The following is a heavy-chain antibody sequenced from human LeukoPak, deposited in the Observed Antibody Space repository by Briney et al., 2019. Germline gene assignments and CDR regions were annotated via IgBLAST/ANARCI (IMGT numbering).Heavy chain of an antibody. J-gene: IGHJ5*02. V-gene: IGHV4-34*01. CDR2: INHTGST. D-gene: IGHD3-22*01. Sequence: SETLSLTCAVYCGSFSGYYWSWIRQPPGKGLEWIREINHTGSTNYNPSLKSRVTISVDTSKNQFSLKLSSVTAADTAVYYCARGTSGDYYDSSGYYHKYNWFDPWGQGTLVTVSS. CDR1: CGSFSGYY. CDR3: ARGTSGDYYDSSGYYHKYNWFDP.